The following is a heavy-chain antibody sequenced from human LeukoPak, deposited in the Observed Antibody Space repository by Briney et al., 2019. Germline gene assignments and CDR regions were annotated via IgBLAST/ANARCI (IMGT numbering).Heavy chain of an antibody. CDR2: TYYRSKWYN. D-gene: IGHD3-10*01. CDR3: ARAVRTYYGSGSFYSQLDP. Sequence: SQTLSLTCAISGDSVSSNSAAWSWIRQSPSRGLEWLGRTYYRSKWYNDYAVSVKSRITINPDTSKNQFSLKLSSVTAADTAVYYCARAVRTYYGSGSFYSQLDPWGQGTLVTVSS. V-gene: IGHV6-1*01. CDR1: GDSVSSNSAA. J-gene: IGHJ5*02.